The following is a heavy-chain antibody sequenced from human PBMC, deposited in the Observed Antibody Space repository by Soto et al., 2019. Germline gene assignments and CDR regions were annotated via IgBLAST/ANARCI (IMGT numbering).Heavy chain of an antibody. CDR3: VVISRLQWYYMDG. J-gene: IGHJ6*03. D-gene: IGHD6-19*01. Sequence: PSQTLSLTCVISGDSVSSNSAAWNWIRQSPSRGLEWLGRTYYRSRWYNDYAVSVRSRITVNADTSKNQFSLHLNSVTPEDTAVYYCVVISRLQWYYMDGWDTGTTVTVSS. V-gene: IGHV6-1*01. CDR2: TYYRSRWYN. CDR1: GDSVSSNSAA.